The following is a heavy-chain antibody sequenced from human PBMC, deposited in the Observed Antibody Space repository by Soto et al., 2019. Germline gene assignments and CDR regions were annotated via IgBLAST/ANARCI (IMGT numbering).Heavy chain of an antibody. CDR2: ISSSSSTI. CDR3: ARDSCSGGSCWHFDY. D-gene: IGHD2-15*01. CDR1: GFTFSSYS. V-gene: IGHV3-48*01. Sequence: PGGSLRLSCAASGFTFSSYSMNWVRQAPGKGLEWVSYISSSSSTIYYADSVKGRFTISRDNAKNSLYLQMNSLRAEDTAVYYCARDSCSGGSCWHFDYWGQGTLVTVSS. J-gene: IGHJ4*02.